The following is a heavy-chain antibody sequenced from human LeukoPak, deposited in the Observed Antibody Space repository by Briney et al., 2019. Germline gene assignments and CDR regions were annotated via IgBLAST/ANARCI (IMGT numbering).Heavy chain of an antibody. V-gene: IGHV1-2*04. CDR3: ARGVGATKLWNWFDP. Sequence: ASVKVSCKASGYTFTGYYMHWVRQAPGQGLEWMGWINPNSGGTNYAQKFQGWVTMTRDTSISTAYMELSRLRSDDTAVYYCARGVGATKLWNWFDPWGQGTLVTASS. CDR1: GYTFTGYY. CDR2: INPNSGGT. D-gene: IGHD3-10*01. J-gene: IGHJ5*02.